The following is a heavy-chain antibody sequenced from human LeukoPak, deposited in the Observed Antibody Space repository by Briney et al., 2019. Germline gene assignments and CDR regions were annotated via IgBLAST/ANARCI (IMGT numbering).Heavy chain of an antibody. CDR1: GYTFTSYY. J-gene: IGHJ4*02. CDR2: INPSGGST. Sequence: ASVKVSCKASGYTFTSYYMHWVRQAPGQGLEWMGIINPSGGSTSYAQKFQGRVTMTRDTSTSTVYMELSSLRSEDTAAYYCARDGGERYYFDYWGQGTLVTVSS. CDR3: ARDGGERYYFDY. V-gene: IGHV1-46*01. D-gene: IGHD3-10*01.